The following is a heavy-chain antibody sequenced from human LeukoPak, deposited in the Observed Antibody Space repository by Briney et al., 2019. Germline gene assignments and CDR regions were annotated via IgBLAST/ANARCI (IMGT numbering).Heavy chain of an antibody. Sequence: PSETLSLTCAVSGGSISSGGYSWSWIRQPPGKGLEWIGYIYHSGSTYYNPSLKSRVTISVDRSKNRFSLKLSSVTAADTAVYYCARGDSSSWYWFDPWGQGTLVTVSS. CDR1: GGSISSGGYS. J-gene: IGHJ5*02. D-gene: IGHD6-13*01. V-gene: IGHV4-30-2*01. CDR3: ARGDSSSWYWFDP. CDR2: IYHSGST.